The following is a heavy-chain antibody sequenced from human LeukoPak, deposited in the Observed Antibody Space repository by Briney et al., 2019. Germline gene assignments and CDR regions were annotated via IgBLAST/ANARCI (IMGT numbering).Heavy chain of an antibody. Sequence: SETLSLTCAVSGYSIRSGHYWGWLRQPLGKGLEWIGNIYHSGNTFYNPSLKSRLTISVDPSKNQFSLKLSSVTAADTAVYYCARDHLYCGSDCYPFDYWGQGTLVTVSS. CDR2: IYHSGNT. V-gene: IGHV4-38-2*02. CDR1: GYSIRSGHY. D-gene: IGHD2-21*02. CDR3: ARDHLYCGSDCYPFDY. J-gene: IGHJ4*02.